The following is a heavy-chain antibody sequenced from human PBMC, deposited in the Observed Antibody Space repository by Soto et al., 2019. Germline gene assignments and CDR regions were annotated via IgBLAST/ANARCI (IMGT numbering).Heavy chain of an antibody. CDR1: GGSFIGYY. D-gene: IGHD6-19*01. J-gene: IGHJ4*02. V-gene: IGHV4-34*01. CDR3: ASLRAVAGTPFDY. CDR2: INHSGST. Sequence: SETLSLTCAVYGGSFIGYYWSWIRQPPGKGLEWIGEINHSGSTNYNPSLKSRVTISVDTSKNQFSLKLSSVTAADTAVYYCASLRAVAGTPFDYWGQGTLVTVSS.